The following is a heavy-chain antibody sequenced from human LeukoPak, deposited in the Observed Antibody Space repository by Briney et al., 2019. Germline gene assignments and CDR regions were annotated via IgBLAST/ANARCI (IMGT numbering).Heavy chain of an antibody. CDR1: GYSFTSYW. J-gene: IGHJ4*02. CDR2: IYPGDSDT. CDR3: ARQSADYYDSSGYYDY. V-gene: IGHV5-51*01. D-gene: IGHD3-22*01. Sequence: GESLKISCKGSGYSFTSYWIGWVRQMPGKGLEWMGIIYPGDSDTRYSPSFQGQVTISADKSISTAYLQWSSLKASDTAMYYCARQSADYYDSSGYYDYWGQGTLVTDSS.